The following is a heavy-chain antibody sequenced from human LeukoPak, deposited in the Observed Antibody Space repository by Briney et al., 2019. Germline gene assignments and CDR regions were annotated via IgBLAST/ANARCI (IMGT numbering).Heavy chain of an antibody. V-gene: IGHV3-48*01. J-gene: IGHJ4*02. CDR1: GFNFNNHN. CDR3: ARTYGSGSLDY. Sequence: GGSLRLSCAASGFNFNNHNMNWVRQAPGKGLQWVAYISGSGDAIFYAESVQGRFTISRDNAKNSVYLQMNSLRAEDTAVYYCARTYGSGSLDYGGQGTLVTVSS. D-gene: IGHD2-15*01. CDR2: ISGSGDAI.